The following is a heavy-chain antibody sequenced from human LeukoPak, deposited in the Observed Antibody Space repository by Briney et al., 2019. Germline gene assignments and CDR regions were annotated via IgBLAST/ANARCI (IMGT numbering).Heavy chain of an antibody. J-gene: IGHJ3*02. Sequence: GGSLRLSCAASGFTFSSYAMSWVRPAPGKGLEWVSAISGSGGSTYYADSVKGRFTISRDNSKNTLYLQMNSLRAEDTAVYYCAKDLPSTTVTPNDAFDIWGQGTMVTVSS. D-gene: IGHD4-17*01. V-gene: IGHV3-23*01. CDR2: ISGSGGST. CDR1: GFTFSSYA. CDR3: AKDLPSTTVTPNDAFDI.